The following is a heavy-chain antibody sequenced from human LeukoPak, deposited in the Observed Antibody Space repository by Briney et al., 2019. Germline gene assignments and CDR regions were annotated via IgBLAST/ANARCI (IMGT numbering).Heavy chain of an antibody. J-gene: IGHJ4*02. D-gene: IGHD3-22*01. V-gene: IGHV4-39*07. CDR2: IYYSGST. Sequence: KASETLSLTCTVSGGSISSNNYYWGWIRQPPGKGLEWIGSIYYSGSTYYNPSLKSRVTISVDTSKNQFSLKLSSVTAADTAVYYCARKYYDSSGYYEPPNYYFDYWGQGTLVTVSS. CDR1: GGSISSNNYY. CDR3: ARKYYDSSGYYEPPNYYFDY.